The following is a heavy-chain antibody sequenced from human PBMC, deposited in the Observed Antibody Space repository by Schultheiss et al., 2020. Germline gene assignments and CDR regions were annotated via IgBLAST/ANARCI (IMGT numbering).Heavy chain of an antibody. D-gene: IGHD7-27*01. Sequence: GGSLRLSCAASGFTFSSYGMHWVRQAPGKGLEWVAVISYDGSNKYYADSVKGRFTISRDNSKNTLYLQMNSLRAEDTAVYYCARDLGKTRYFDSWGQGTLVTVSS. CDR2: ISYDGSNK. CDR1: GFTFSSYG. CDR3: ARDLGKTRYFDS. J-gene: IGHJ4*02. V-gene: IGHV3-30*03.